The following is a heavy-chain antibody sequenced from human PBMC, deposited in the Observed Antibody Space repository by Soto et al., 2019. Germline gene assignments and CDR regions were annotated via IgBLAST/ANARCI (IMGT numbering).Heavy chain of an antibody. V-gene: IGHV3-21*01. D-gene: IGHD6-25*01. CDR2: ISSSSSYI. CDR1: GFTSSSHS. CDR3: ASGFRHYFDY. Sequence: PGGSLSLSCAASGFTSSSHSMNSVRQAPGKGLEWVSSISSSSSYIYYADSVKGRFTISRDNAKNSLYLQMNSLRAEDTAVYYCASGFRHYFDYWGQGTLVTVSS. J-gene: IGHJ4*02.